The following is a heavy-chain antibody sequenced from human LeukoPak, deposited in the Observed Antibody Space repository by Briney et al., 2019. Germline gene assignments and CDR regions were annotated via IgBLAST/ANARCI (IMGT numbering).Heavy chain of an antibody. CDR2: ISGSGGST. J-gene: IGHJ4*02. V-gene: IGHV3-23*01. CDR3: AKDSSTRSSPFDY. D-gene: IGHD5/OR15-5a*01. Sequence: GGSLRLSCAASGVTLSSYAMSWVRQAPGKGLEWVSAISGSGGSTYYADSVKGRFTISRDNSKNTLYLQMNSLRTEDTAVYYCAKDSSTRSSPFDYWGQGTLVTVSS. CDR1: GVTLSSYA.